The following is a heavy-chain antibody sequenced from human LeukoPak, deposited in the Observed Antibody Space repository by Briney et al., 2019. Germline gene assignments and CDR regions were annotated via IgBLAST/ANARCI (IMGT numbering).Heavy chain of an antibody. CDR2: ISAYNGNT. Sequence: ASVKVSCKASGYTFTSYGISWVRQAPGQGLEWMGWISAYNGNTNYAQKLQGRVTMTTGTSTSTAYMELRSLRSDDTAVYYCARVESWEHSGSSQDAFDIWGRGTMVTVSS. J-gene: IGHJ3*02. D-gene: IGHD1-26*01. CDR3: ARVESWEHSGSSQDAFDI. CDR1: GYTFTSYG. V-gene: IGHV1-18*01.